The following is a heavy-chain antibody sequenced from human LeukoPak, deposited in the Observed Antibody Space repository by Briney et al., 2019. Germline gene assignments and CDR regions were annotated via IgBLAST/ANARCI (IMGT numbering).Heavy chain of an antibody. CDR3: AGRNRSGRVKAAAGIAYYMDV. Sequence: SETLSLTCAVYGGSFSGYYWSWIRQPPGKGLEWIGEINHSGSTNYNPSLKSRVTISVDTSKNQFSLKLSSVTAADTAVYYCAGRNRSGRVKAAAGIAYYMDVWGKGTTVTISS. J-gene: IGHJ6*03. V-gene: IGHV4-34*01. D-gene: IGHD6-13*01. CDR1: GGSFSGYY. CDR2: INHSGST.